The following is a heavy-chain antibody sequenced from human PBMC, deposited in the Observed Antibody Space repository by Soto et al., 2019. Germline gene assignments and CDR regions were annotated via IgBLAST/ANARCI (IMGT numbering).Heavy chain of an antibody. CDR2: ISGSGGST. CDR3: AKAPWLFLFDY. V-gene: IGHV3-23*01. Sequence: GGSLRLSCAASGFTFSSYAMSWVRQAPGKGLEWVSTISGSGGSTYYADSVKGRSTISRDNSKNTLYLQMNSLRAEDTAVYYCAKAPWLFLFDYWGQGTLVTVSS. J-gene: IGHJ4*02. D-gene: IGHD3-9*01. CDR1: GFTFSSYA.